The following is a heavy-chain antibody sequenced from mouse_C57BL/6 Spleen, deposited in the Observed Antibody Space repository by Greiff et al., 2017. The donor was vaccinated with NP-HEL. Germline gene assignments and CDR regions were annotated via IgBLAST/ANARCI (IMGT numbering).Heavy chain of an antibody. J-gene: IGHJ2*01. Sequence: VQLQQSGTELVKPGASVKLSCKASGYTFTSYWMHWVKQRPGQGLEWIGNINPSNGGTNYNEKFKSKATLTVDKSSSTAYMQLSSLTSEDSAVYYCARWVTTVVANFDYWGQGTTLTVSS. V-gene: IGHV1-53*01. D-gene: IGHD1-1*01. CDR1: GYTFTSYW. CDR3: ARWVTTVVANFDY. CDR2: INPSNGGT.